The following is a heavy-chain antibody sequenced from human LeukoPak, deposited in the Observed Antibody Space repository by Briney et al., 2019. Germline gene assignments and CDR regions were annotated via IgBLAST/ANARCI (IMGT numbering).Heavy chain of an antibody. CDR1: GDSISSDY. CDR2: SHYSGTT. J-gene: IGHJ4*02. Sequence: SETLSLTCTVSGDSISSDYWSWIPQPPGKGLEWIGYSHYSGTTKYKPSLKSRVSISVDTARNQFSLKVSYVNAADTAVYYCARYISSGLDYWGQGTVVTV. D-gene: IGHD6-6*01. CDR3: ARYISSGLDY. V-gene: IGHV4-59*08.